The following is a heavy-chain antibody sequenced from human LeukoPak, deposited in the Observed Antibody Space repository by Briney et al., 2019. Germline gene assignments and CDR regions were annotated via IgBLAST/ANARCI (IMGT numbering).Heavy chain of an antibody. CDR3: ATQELPFDY. Sequence: ASVKVSCKASGYTFTSYGISWVRQAPGQGLEWMGWINPNSGGTNYAQKFQGRVTMTRDTSISTAYMELSRLRSDDTAVYYCATQELPFDYWGQGTLVTVSS. J-gene: IGHJ4*02. V-gene: IGHV1-2*02. D-gene: IGHD1-7*01. CDR1: GYTFTSYG. CDR2: INPNSGGT.